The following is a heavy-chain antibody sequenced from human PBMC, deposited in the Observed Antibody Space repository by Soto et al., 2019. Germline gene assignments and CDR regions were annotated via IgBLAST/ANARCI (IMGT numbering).Heavy chain of an antibody. D-gene: IGHD1-26*01. V-gene: IGHV1-69*02. CDR2: IIPILDIA. Sequence: QVQLVQSGAEVKKPGSSVKVSCKASGDTFSSYTISWVRQAPGQGLEWMGRIIPILDIANYAQKFQGRVTITADKSTSTAYMELNSLRSEDTAVYYCAAGGHGAFDIWGQGTMVTVSS. J-gene: IGHJ3*02. CDR1: GDTFSSYT. CDR3: AAGGHGAFDI.